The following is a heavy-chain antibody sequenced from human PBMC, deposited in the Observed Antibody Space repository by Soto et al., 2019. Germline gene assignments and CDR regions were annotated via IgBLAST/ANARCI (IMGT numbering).Heavy chain of an antibody. J-gene: IGHJ4*02. CDR3: ARRIVVVPAAICYFDY. CDR1: GGSFSGYY. V-gene: IGHV4-34*01. D-gene: IGHD2-2*01. CDR2: INHSGST. Sequence: SETLSLTCAVYGGSFSGYYWSWIRQPPGKGLEWIGEINHSGSTNYNPSLKSRVTISVDTSKNQFSLKLSSVTAADTAVYYCARRIVVVPAAICYFDYWGQGTLVTVSS.